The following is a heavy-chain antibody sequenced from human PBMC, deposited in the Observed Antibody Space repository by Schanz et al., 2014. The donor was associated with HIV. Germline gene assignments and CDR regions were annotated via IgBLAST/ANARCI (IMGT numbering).Heavy chain of an antibody. J-gene: IGHJ6*02. V-gene: IGHV3-11*01. Sequence: VHLVESGGGVVQPGRSLRLSCAASGFTFSDYYMSWIRQAPGKGLEWVSYISSSGSTIYYADSVKGRFTISRDNAKNSLYLQMNSLRAEDTAVYYCARDREYYYGSGSRDYYYYGMDVWGQGTTVTVSS. D-gene: IGHD3-10*01. CDR3: ARDREYYYGSGSRDYYYYGMDV. CDR2: ISSSGSTI. CDR1: GFTFSDYY.